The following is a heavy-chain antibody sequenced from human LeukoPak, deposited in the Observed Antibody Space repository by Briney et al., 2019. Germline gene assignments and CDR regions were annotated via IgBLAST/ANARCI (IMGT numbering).Heavy chain of an antibody. J-gene: IGHJ4*02. V-gene: IGHV3-7*01. CDR2: IKQDGSEK. D-gene: IGHD6-19*01. CDR3: ATGRAIAVAGLDY. CDR1: GFTFSSYW. Sequence: GGPLRLTCAASGFTFSSYWMSWVRQAPGKGLEWVANIKQDGSEKYYVDSVRGRFTIPRDNAKNSLYLQMSSLRAEDTAVYYCATGRAIAVAGLDYWGQGTLVTVSS.